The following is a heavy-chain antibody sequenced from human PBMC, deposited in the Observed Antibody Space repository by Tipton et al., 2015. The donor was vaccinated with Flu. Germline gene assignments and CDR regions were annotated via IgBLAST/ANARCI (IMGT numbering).Heavy chain of an antibody. Sequence: QLVQSGGGVIPPGGSLRLSCAISAFSLTDNYVSWVRQAPGKGLEWVSLIYINDKTYYSDPVKGRFTVSRDMSKNTLYLQMDNLRADDTAVYYCARGIPDRDRDYWGQGTLVTVSS. J-gene: IGHJ4*02. D-gene: IGHD5-24*01. CDR3: ARGIPDRDRDY. CDR1: AFSLTDNY. V-gene: IGHV3-53*01. CDR2: IYINDKT.